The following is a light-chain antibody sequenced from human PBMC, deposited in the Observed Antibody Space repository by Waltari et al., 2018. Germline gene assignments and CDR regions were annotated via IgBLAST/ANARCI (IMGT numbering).Light chain of an antibody. CDR3: QSYDSSLSGSNV. CDR1: SSNIGAGYD. V-gene: IGLV1-40*01. J-gene: IGLJ2*01. Sequence: QSVLTPPPSVSGAPGQRVTIPCTGSSSNIGAGYDVHWYQQLPGTAPKLLIYGNSNRPSGVPDRFSGSKSGTSVSLAITGLQAEDEADYYCQSYDSSLSGSNVFGGGTKLTVL. CDR2: GNS.